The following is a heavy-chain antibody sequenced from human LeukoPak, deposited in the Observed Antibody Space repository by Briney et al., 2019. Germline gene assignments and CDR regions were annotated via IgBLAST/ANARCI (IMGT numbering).Heavy chain of an antibody. CDR2: INHSGST. V-gene: IGHV4-34*01. CDR3: ARVRYRGGDCS. J-gene: IGHJ5*02. CDR1: GGSFSGYY. Sequence: SETLSLTCAVYGGSFSGYYWSWIRQPPGKGLEWIGEINHSGSTNYNPSLKSRVTISVDTSKNQFSLKLSSVTAADTAVYYCARVRYRGGDCSWGQGTLVTVSS. D-gene: IGHD2-21*02.